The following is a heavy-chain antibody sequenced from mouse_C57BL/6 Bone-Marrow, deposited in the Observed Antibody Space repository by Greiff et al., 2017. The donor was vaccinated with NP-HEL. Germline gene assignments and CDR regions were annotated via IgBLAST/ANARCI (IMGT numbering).Heavy chain of an antibody. D-gene: IGHD1-1*01. J-gene: IGHJ2*01. CDR1: GFTFSSYT. CDR2: ISSGGSYT. V-gene: IGHV5-9-3*01. CDR3: ARQEGYYGSDTGFDY. Sequence: EVKVEESGGGLVKPGGSLKVSCTASGFTFSSYTMSWVRQTPEKRLEWVATISSGGSYTYYPDSVKGRFTISRDNAKNTLYLQMSSLRSEDTAMYYCARQEGYYGSDTGFDYWGQGTTLTVSS.